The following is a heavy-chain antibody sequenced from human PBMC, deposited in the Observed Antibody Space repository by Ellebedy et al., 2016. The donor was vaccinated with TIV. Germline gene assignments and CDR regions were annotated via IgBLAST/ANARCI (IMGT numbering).Heavy chain of an antibody. CDR3: ARVTTPLPYYMDV. V-gene: IGHV5-10-1*01. CDR2: IDPSDSYT. J-gene: IGHJ6*03. Sequence: GESLKISXKGSGYSFTSYWISWVRQMLGKGLEWMGRIDPSDSYTNYSPSFQGHVTISADKSISTAYLQWSSLKASDTAMYYCARVTTPLPYYMDVWGKGTTVTVSS. D-gene: IGHD4-11*01. CDR1: GYSFTSYW.